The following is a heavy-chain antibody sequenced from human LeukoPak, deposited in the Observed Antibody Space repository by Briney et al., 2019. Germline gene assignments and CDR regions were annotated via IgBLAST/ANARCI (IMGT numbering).Heavy chain of an antibody. CDR2: ISIYNGNT. V-gene: IGHV1-18*01. CDR1: GYTFTNYG. Sequence: ASVKVSCKASGYTFTNYGISWVRQAPGQGLEWMGWISIYNGNTDYAQKLRGRVAMTTDTSTSTAYMELRSLRSDDTAVYYCARITYDFWSGYYMPDDPWGQGTLVTVSS. CDR3: ARITYDFWSGYYMPDDP. J-gene: IGHJ5*02. D-gene: IGHD3-3*01.